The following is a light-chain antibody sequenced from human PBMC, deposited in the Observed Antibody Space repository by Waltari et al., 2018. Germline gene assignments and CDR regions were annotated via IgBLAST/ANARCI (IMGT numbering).Light chain of an antibody. V-gene: IGKV3-15*01. J-gene: IGKJ2*01. Sequence: EIVMTQSPATLSVSPGERAILSCRASQTVSSTLACYQQKPGKAPRLLIYGASTRATGIPARFSGSGSGTDFTLTISSLQSEDFAVYYCQQCNNWPYTFGQGTRLEIK. CDR3: QQCNNWPYT. CDR2: GAS. CDR1: QTVSST.